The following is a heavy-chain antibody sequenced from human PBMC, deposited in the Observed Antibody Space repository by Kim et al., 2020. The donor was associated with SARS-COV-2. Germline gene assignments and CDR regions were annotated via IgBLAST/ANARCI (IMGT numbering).Heavy chain of an antibody. CDR2: IYYSGST. V-gene: IGHV4-39*01. CDR1: GGSISSSSYY. D-gene: IGHD6-13*01. Sequence: SETLSLTCTVSGGSISSSSYYWGWIRQPPGKGLEWIGSIYYSGSTYYNPSLKSRVTISVDTSKNQFSLKLSSVTAADTAVYYCARHLRPRGIAAYYYGMDVWGQGTTVTVSS. CDR3: ARHLRPRGIAAYYYGMDV. J-gene: IGHJ6*02.